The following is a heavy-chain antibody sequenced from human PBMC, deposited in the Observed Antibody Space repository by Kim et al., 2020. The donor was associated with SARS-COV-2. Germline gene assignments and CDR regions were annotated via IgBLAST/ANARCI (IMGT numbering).Heavy chain of an antibody. J-gene: IGHJ6*02. CDR3: ATHGGVYYYYGMDV. D-gene: IGHD3-16*01. Sequence: SAGSGKGRFTITRDNAKNSLFLQMSSLRAEDTAVYYCATHGGVYYYYGMDVWGQGTTVTVSS. V-gene: IGHV3-48*01.